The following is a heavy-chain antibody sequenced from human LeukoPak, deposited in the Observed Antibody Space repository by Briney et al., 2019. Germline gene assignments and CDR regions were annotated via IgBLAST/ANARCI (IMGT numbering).Heavy chain of an antibody. D-gene: IGHD3-3*01. CDR3: ARDPYDGNYYFDY. CDR2: FNANSGDT. V-gene: IGHV1-2*02. CDR1: GYTFTGYH. Sequence: ASVKVSCKTSGYTFTGYHVHWVRQAPGQGLEWMGWFNANSGDTKYAQKFQGRVTMTRDTSIGIDYMELTSLISDDTAIYYCARDPYDGNYYFDYWGKGTLVTVAS. J-gene: IGHJ4*02.